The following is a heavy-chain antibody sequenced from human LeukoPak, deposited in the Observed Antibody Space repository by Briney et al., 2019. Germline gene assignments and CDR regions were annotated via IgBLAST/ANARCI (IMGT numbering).Heavy chain of an antibody. Sequence: SETLSLTCTVSGGSISSSSYYWGWIRQPPGKGLEWIGSIYYSGSTYYNPSLKSRVTISVDTSKNQFSLKLSSVTAADTAVYYCARHMPLPCSSTSCYPLGWFDPWGQGTLVTVSS. CDR1: GGSISSSSYY. CDR2: IYYSGST. CDR3: ARHMPLPCSSTSCYPLGWFDP. J-gene: IGHJ5*02. V-gene: IGHV4-39*01. D-gene: IGHD2-2*01.